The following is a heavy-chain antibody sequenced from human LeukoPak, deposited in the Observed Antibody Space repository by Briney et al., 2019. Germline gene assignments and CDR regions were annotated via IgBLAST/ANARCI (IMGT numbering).Heavy chain of an antibody. CDR1: GFTFSSYA. CDR3: ARDPSDGTKAFDD. V-gene: IGHV3-23*01. CDR2: ISGSGGST. J-gene: IGHJ4*02. Sequence: GGSLRLSCAASGFTFSSYAMSWVRQAPGKGLEWVSAISGSGGSTYYADSVKGRFTISRDNSKNTLYLQMSSLRDEDTAVYYCARDPSDGTKAFDDWGQGTLVTVSS.